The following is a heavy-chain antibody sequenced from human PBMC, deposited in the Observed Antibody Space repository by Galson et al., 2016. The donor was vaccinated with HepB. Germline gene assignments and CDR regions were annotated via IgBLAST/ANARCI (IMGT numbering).Heavy chain of an antibody. V-gene: IGHV5-51*01. Sequence: QSGAEVKEPGESLRISCETSEYKFASLWIAWVRQKPGKGLEWMGKIYPGDSDTKYNPALQGLAIISADKSINTTFLQWSSLRASDTAIYYCARRGTDNGLDFWGQGTPVSVS. CDR2: IYPGDSDT. CDR1: EYKFASLW. D-gene: IGHD2-8*01. CDR3: ARRGTDNGLDF. J-gene: IGHJ4*02.